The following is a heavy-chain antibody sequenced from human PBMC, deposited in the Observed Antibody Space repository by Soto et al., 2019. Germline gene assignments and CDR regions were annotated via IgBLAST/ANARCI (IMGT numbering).Heavy chain of an antibody. V-gene: IGHV3-33*01. D-gene: IGHD2-2*01. CDR1: GFTFIIYG. Sequence: GSLSLSCSASGFTFIIYGMHWVRQAPGKGLEWVAVIWYDGSNKYYADSVKGRFTISRDNSKNTLYLQMNSLRAEDTAVYYCARRGEYCSSTSCHPFDYWGQGTLVTVSS. CDR2: IWYDGSNK. CDR3: ARRGEYCSSTSCHPFDY. J-gene: IGHJ4*02.